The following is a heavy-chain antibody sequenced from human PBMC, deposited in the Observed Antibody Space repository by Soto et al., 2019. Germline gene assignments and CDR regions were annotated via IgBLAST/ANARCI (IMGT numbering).Heavy chain of an antibody. CDR3: TLRQDTSRGPIY. J-gene: IGHJ4*02. D-gene: IGHD6-13*01. Sequence: SGPTLVNPTQTLTLTCTVSGFSLTTRGMTLGWIRQPPGKAPEWLALSTQYSPSLQSRLTFTEDTSKNQVVLTMANMDPVDTATYYCTLRQDTSRGPIYWGQGIMVTVSS. V-gene: IGHV2-5*01. CDR1: GFSLTTRGMT. CDR2: ST.